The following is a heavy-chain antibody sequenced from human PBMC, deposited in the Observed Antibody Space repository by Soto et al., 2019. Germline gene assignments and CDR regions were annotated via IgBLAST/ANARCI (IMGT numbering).Heavy chain of an antibody. V-gene: IGHV3-30*18. Sequence: QVQLVESGGGVVQPGRSLRLSCAASGFTFSSYGMHWVRQAPGKGLEWVAVISYDGSNKYYADSVKGRFTISRDNSKNALYLQMNSLRAEDKAVYYCAKSPNFAPWGQGPLVTVSS. CDR3: AKSPNFAP. CDR2: ISYDGSNK. CDR1: GFTFSSYG. J-gene: IGHJ5*02.